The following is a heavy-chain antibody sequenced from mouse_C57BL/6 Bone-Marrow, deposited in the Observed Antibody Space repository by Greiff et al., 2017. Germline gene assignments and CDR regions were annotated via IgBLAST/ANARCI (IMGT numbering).Heavy chain of an antibody. CDR3: ARWGGLRRSYYYDMEL. CDR1: GYTFTSYC. CDR2: IDPSDSET. V-gene: IGHV1-52*01. J-gene: IGHJ4*01. Sequence: QVQLQQPGAELVRPGSSVKLSCKASGYTFTSYCMHWVKQRPIQGLEWIGKIDPSDSETHYNQKFKDKATLTVDKSSSTAYLQLSSLASEDSAVYYWARWGGLRRSYYYDMELWGQGTSVTVST. D-gene: IGHD2-4*01.